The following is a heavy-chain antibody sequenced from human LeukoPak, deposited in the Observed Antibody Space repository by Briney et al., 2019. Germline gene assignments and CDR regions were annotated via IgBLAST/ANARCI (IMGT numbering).Heavy chain of an antibody. CDR1: GGSISSYY. CDR3: ARRVLGCSGGSCYRHFDY. J-gene: IGHJ4*02. D-gene: IGHD2-15*01. Sequence: SETLSLTCTVSGGSISSYYWRWIRQPPGKGLEWIWYIYYSGSTNYNPSLKSRGTISVDTYKNHFSLKLSSVTAADTAVYYCARRVLGCSGGSCYRHFDYWGQGTLVTVSS. V-gene: IGHV4-59*01. CDR2: IYYSGST.